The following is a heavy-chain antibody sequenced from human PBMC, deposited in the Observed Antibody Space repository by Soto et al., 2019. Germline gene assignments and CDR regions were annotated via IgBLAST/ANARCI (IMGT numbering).Heavy chain of an antibody. Sequence: SVKVSCKASGGTFSSYAISWVRQAPGQGLEWMGGIIPIFGTANYAQKFQGRVTITADESTSTAYMELSSLRSEDTAVYYCARGGSYGSFCFDYWGQGTLVTVSS. V-gene: IGHV1-69*13. J-gene: IGHJ4*02. CDR2: IIPIFGTA. CDR1: GGTFSSYA. CDR3: ARGGSYGSFCFDY. D-gene: IGHD5-18*01.